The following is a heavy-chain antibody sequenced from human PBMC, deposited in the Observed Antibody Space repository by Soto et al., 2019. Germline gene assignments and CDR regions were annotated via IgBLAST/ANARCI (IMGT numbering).Heavy chain of an antibody. CDR2: IHHSGST. CDR3: ARGRGGYSGYDFDY. CDR1: GGSFSGYY. J-gene: IGHJ4*02. V-gene: IGHV4-34*01. Sequence: SETLSLTCAVYGGSFSGYYWSWIRQPPGKGLEWIGEIHHSGSTNYNPSLKSRVTISVDTSKNQFSLKLSSVTAADTAVYYCARGRGGYSGYDFDYWGQGTLVTVSS. D-gene: IGHD5-12*01.